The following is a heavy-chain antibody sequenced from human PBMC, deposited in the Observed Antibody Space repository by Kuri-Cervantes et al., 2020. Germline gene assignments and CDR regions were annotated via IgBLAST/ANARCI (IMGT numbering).Heavy chain of an antibody. J-gene: IGHJ4*02. CDR1: GFTFSSYG. V-gene: IGHV3-30*02. CDR3: AKGVRFGSGSHLPQDY. CDR2: IWYDGSNK. D-gene: IGHD3-10*01. Sequence: GGSLRLSCAASGFTFSSYGMHWVRQAPGKGLEWVAVIWYDGSNKYYADSVKGRFTISRDNSKNTLYLQMNCLRAEDTAVYYCAKGVRFGSGSHLPQDYWGQGTLVTVSS.